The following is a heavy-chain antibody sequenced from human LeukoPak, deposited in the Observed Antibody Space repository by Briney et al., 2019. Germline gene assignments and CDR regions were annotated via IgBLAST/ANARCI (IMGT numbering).Heavy chain of an antibody. J-gene: IGHJ3*02. Sequence: GGSLRLSCAASGFTFSSYSMNWVRQAPGKGLEWVSSISSSSSYIYYADSVKGRFTISRDNAKNSLYLQMNSLRAEDTAVYYCARPITGWRVHDAFDIWGQGTMVTVSS. CDR3: ARPITGWRVHDAFDI. CDR2: ISSSSSYI. CDR1: GFTFSSYS. D-gene: IGHD3-16*01. V-gene: IGHV3-21*01.